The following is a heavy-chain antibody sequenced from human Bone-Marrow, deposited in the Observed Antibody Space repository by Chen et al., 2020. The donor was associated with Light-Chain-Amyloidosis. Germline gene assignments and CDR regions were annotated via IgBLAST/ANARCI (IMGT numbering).Heavy chain of an antibody. CDR3: ARGGSYYYFDY. D-gene: IGHD1-26*01. Sequence: EVQLVESGGGLVKPGGSLRLSCVASGFTFSSYTMNWVRQTPGRGVEWVSSISRSSSHIYYADSMRGRFTISKDNAKNSLYLQMNNLRAEDTAVYYCARGGSYYYFDYWGQGILVTVSS. V-gene: IGHV3-21*01. CDR2: ISRSSSHI. J-gene: IGHJ4*02. CDR1: GFTFSSYT.